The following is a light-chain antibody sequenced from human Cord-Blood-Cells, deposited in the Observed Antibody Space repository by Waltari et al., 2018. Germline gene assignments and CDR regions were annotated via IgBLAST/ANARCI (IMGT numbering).Light chain of an antibody. Sequence: QHLLTQPPSVPGAPGQSVTISCTDVSVNIGVGYYVHWYQQLPGTAPNPLSYGKSNRPSGVPARFSGSNSGTSASLATTALQAEDEADYYCQSYDSSLSVSVFGGGTKLTVL. V-gene: IGLV1-40*01. CDR2: GKS. CDR3: QSYDSSLSVSV. CDR1: SVNIGVGYY. J-gene: IGLJ2*01.